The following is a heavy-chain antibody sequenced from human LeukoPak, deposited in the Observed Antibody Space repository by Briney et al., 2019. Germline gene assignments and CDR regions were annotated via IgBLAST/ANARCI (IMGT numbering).Heavy chain of an antibody. V-gene: IGHV3-23*01. Sequence: PGGSLRLSCGASGFTSGLTFGNYAMSWVRQAPGKGLEWVATIGGVGGDTYYADSVNGRFTISRDNSKNMLNLQMNSLRAEDTAVYFCAKDDIPANGLYDAFDVWGQGTKVTVSA. CDR3: AKDDIPANGLYDAFDV. CDR2: IGGVGGDT. CDR1: GFTSGLTFGNYA. D-gene: IGHD3/OR15-3a*01. J-gene: IGHJ3*01.